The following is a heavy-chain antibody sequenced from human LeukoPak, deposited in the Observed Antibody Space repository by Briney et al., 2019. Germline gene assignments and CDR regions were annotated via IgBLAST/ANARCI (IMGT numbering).Heavy chain of an antibody. D-gene: IGHD6-13*01. Sequence: GGSLRLSCAASGLTVSGNYMSWVRQAPGKGLEWVSVIYRGGSTYYADSVKGRFTLSRDNSKNTLYLQMNSLRAEDTAVYYCARRALGGSSTWYYFDYWGQGTLVTVSS. CDR3: ARRALGGSSTWYYFDY. V-gene: IGHV3-66*01. CDR2: IYRGGST. CDR1: GLTVSGNY. J-gene: IGHJ4*02.